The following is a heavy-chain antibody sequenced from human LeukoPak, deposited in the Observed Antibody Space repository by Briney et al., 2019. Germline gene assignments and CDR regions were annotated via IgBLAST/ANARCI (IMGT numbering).Heavy chain of an antibody. CDR3: ATDLLTRIVGATGFDY. V-gene: IGHV1-46*01. CDR1: GYTFTSYY. J-gene: IGHJ4*02. D-gene: IGHD1-26*01. Sequence: ASVKVSCKASGYTFTSYYMHWVRQAPGQGLEWMGIINPSGGSTSYAQKFQGRVTMTEDTSTDTAYMELSSLRFEDTAVYYCATDLLTRIVGATGFDYWGQGTLVTVSS. CDR2: INPSGGST.